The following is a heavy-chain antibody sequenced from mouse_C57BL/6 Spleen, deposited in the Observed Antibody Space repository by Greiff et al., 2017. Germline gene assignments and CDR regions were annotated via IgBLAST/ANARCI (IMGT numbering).Heavy chain of an antibody. CDR1: GYTFTDYE. Sequence: QVQLQQSGAELVRPGASVTLSCKASGYTFTDYEMHWVKQTPVHGLEWIGAIDPETGGTAYNQKFKGKALLTADKSSSTAYMELRSLTSEDSAVYYCTREADFDYWGQGTTLTVSS. CDR3: TREADFDY. J-gene: IGHJ2*01. CDR2: IDPETGGT. V-gene: IGHV1-15*01.